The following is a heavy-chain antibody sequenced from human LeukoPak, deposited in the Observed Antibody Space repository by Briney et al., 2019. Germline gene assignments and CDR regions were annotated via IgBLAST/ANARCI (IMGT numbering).Heavy chain of an antibody. Sequence: GGSLRLSCAASGFTFNTYSMNWVRQTPGKGLEWVSSISSHSRDIYYADSVKGRFTISRDNAKNSLHLQMNSLRAEDTALYYCASTSIIRGYDHDQYYWGQGTLVTVSS. CDR1: GFTFNTYS. CDR3: ASTSIIRGYDHDQYY. J-gene: IGHJ4*02. CDR2: ISSHSRDI. V-gene: IGHV3-21*04. D-gene: IGHD5-12*01.